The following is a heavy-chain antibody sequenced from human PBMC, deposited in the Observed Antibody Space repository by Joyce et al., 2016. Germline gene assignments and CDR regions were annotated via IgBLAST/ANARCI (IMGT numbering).Heavy chain of an antibody. D-gene: IGHD1-14*01. J-gene: IGHJ4*02. V-gene: IGHV3-7*01. CDR3: ARDQTGTHLDH. CDR2: IRQDGSER. CDR1: GFTFNDYW. Sequence: EVQLVESGGGLVQPGGSLRFSCVASGFTFNDYWMSWVRQAPGKGLEWVANIRQDGSERYYLDSVKGRFTISRENAKNSVFLHMDSLRVDDTAVYYWARDQTGTHLDHWGQGILVTVSS.